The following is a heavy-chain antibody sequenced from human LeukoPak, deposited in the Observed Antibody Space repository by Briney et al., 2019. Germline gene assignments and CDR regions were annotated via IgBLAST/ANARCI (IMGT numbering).Heavy chain of an antibody. J-gene: IGHJ4*02. D-gene: IGHD3-10*02. CDR2: ISNGGYAT. CDR3: TRENYVPDS. V-gene: IGHV3-7*03. CDR1: GYNFSPYW. Sequence: GGSLRLSCVASGYNFSPYWMSWVCQTPGKGLEWVASISNGGYATYYTDSVRGRFTISRDDAKNSLFLHMNGLGADDTAVYYCTRENYVPDSWGQGNLVTVSS.